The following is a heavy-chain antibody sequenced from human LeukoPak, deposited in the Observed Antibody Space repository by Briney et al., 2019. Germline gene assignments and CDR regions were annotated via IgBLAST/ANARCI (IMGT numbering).Heavy chain of an antibody. CDR3: ASSQRTGHYYYYYMDV. CDR1: GYTFTSYY. J-gene: IGHJ6*03. CDR2: INPSGGST. Sequence: ASVKVSCKASGYTFTSYYMHWVRQAPGQGLEWMGIINPSGGSTSYAQKFQGRVTMTRDTSTSTVYMELSSLRSEDTAVYYCASSQRTGHYYYYYMDVWGKGTTVTISS. V-gene: IGHV1-46*01. D-gene: IGHD3/OR15-3a*01.